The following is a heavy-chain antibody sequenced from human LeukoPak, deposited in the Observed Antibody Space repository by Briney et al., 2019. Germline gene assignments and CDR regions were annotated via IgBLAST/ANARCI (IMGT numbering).Heavy chain of an antibody. Sequence: SETLSLTCAVSGGSISSSDWWSWVRQPPGRGLEWIGYIWRSDHTNYNPSLKSRVTMSLDKSKNQFSLKLSSVTAADTAVYYCARDPHCSSTNCPFDFWGQGTLVIVSS. CDR3: ARDPHCSSTNCPFDF. J-gene: IGHJ4*02. D-gene: IGHD2-2*01. V-gene: IGHV4-4*02. CDR2: IWRSDHT. CDR1: GGSISSSDW.